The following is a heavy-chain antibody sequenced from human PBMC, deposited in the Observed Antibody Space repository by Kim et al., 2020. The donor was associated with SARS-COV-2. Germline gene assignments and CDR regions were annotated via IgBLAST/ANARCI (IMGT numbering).Heavy chain of an antibody. Sequence: GGSLRLSCAAFGFTFSSYGMHWVRQAPGKGLEWVAVISYDGSNKYYADSVKGRFTISRDNSKNTLYLQMNSLSAEDTAVYYCAKASYYYSERHYFDYWGQGTLVTVSS. V-gene: IGHV3-30*18. CDR1: GFTFSSYG. CDR3: AKASYYYSERHYFDY. J-gene: IGHJ4*02. D-gene: IGHD3-16*01. CDR2: ISYDGSNK.